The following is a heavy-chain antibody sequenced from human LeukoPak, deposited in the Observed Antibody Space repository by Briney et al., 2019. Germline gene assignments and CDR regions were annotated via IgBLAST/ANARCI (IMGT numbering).Heavy chain of an antibody. J-gene: IGHJ4*02. Sequence: GASVTVSCKASGYTFTYYYIHWVRQAPGQGLEWVGWINHNNGATNYAQKFQGRVTMTRDTSISTIYMEVSRLRSDDTAVYFCARDGYGSGSFFSDYWGQGTLVTVSS. D-gene: IGHD3-10*01. V-gene: IGHV1-2*02. CDR2: INHNNGAT. CDR1: GYTFTYYY. CDR3: ARDGYGSGSFFSDY.